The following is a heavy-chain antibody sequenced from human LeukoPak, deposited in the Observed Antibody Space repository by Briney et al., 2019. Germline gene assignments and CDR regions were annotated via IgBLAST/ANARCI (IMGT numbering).Heavy chain of an antibody. V-gene: IGHV3-21*01. CDR1: GFTFSSYS. CDR2: ISSSSSYI. Sequence: PGGSLRLSCAVSGFTFSSYSMNWVRQAPGKGLEWVSSISSSSSYIYYADSVKGRFTISRDNAKNSLYLQMNSLRAEDTAVYYCASQSASGWPFDYWGQGTLVTVSS. CDR3: ASQSASGWPFDY. J-gene: IGHJ4*02. D-gene: IGHD6-19*01.